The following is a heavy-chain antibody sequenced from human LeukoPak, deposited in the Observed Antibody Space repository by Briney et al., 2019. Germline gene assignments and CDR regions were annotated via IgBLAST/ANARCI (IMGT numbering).Heavy chain of an antibody. CDR2: IRGSGGST. D-gene: IGHD6-19*01. V-gene: IGHV3-23*01. CDR1: GFTFSSYA. Sequence: GGSLRLSCAASGFTFSSYAMSWVRQAPGKGLEWVSAIRGSGGSTYYADSVKGRFTISRDNSKNTLYLQMNSLRAEDTAVYYCAKDWWGQWLVPIYFDYWGQGTLVTVSS. J-gene: IGHJ4*02. CDR3: AKDWWGQWLVPIYFDY.